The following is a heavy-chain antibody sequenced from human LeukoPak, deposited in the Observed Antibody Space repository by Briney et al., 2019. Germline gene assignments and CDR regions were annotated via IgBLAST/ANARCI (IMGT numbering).Heavy chain of an antibody. D-gene: IGHD2-2*01. CDR3: ARGEDIVVVPAGAFDI. CDR1: GGSFSGYY. CDR2: INHSGST. V-gene: IGHV4-34*01. J-gene: IGHJ3*02. Sequence: SETLSLTCAVYGGSFSGYYWSWIRQPPGKGLEWIGEINHSGSTNYNPSLKSRVTISVDTSKNQFSLKLSSVTAADTAVYYCARGEDIVVVPAGAFDIWGQGTMVTVSS.